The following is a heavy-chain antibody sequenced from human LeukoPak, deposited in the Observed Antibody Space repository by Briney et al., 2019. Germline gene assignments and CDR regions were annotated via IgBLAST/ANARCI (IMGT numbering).Heavy chain of an antibody. CDR2: IYYSGST. D-gene: IGHD3-9*01. CDR3: ARVLRYFDWLPYNWFDP. CDR1: GGAISSYY. J-gene: IGHJ5*02. V-gene: IGHV4-59*01. Sequence: PSETLSLTCTVSGGAISSYYWSWIRQPPGKGLEWIGYIYYSGSTNYNPSLKSRVTISVDTSNNQFSLKLSSVTAADTAVYYCARVLRYFDWLPYNWFDPWGQGTLVTVSS.